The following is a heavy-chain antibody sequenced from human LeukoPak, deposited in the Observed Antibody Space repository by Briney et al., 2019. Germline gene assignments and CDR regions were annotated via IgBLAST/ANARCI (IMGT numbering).Heavy chain of an antibody. CDR3: ARGLMDGSSWYEGNYYFDY. D-gene: IGHD6-13*01. CDR1: GYTFTGYY. J-gene: IGHJ4*02. V-gene: IGHV1-2*02. CDR2: INPNSGGT. Sequence: ASVKVSCKASGYTFTGYYMHWVRQAPGQGLEWMGWINPNSGGTNYAQKFQGRVTMTRDTSISTAYMELSRLRSDDTAVYYCARGLMDGSSWYEGNYYFDYWGQGTLVTVSS.